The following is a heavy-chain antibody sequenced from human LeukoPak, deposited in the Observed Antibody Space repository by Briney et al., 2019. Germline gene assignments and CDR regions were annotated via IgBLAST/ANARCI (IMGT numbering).Heavy chain of an antibody. J-gene: IGHJ4*02. Sequence: GRSLRLSCAASGFTFSDYAMHWVRQAPGKGLEWVAVISKDGSDKYYPGSVRGRFPISRANSKNTIYLQMDSLRAEDTAIYYCARDYWWKYDYWGRGTLVTVSS. CDR2: ISKDGSDK. D-gene: IGHD1-7*01. CDR1: GFTFSDYA. V-gene: IGHV3-30-3*01. CDR3: ARDYWWKYDY.